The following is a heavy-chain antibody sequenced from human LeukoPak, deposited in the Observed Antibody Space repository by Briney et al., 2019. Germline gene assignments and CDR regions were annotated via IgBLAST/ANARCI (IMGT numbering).Heavy chain of an antibody. CDR2: IGKDGSGN. J-gene: IGHJ4*02. V-gene: IGHV3-7*01. D-gene: IGHD3/OR15-3a*01. CDR1: GFSLSRHW. CDR3: ARDLDYYATHQ. Sequence: GGSLRLSCVASGFSLSRHWMSWVRQAPGQGLGWGANIGKDGSGNHYVDSVEGRFTISRDNAKNSLYLQMNSLRADDTAVYYCARDLDYYATHQWGQGTLVTVSS.